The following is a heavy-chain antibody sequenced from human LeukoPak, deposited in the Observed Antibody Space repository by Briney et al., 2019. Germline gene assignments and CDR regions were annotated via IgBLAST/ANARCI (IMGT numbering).Heavy chain of an antibody. D-gene: IGHD2-2*01. CDR2: IYTSGST. J-gene: IGHJ4*02. CDR3: ASQVPSVVVPAFDY. V-gene: IGHV4-4*07. Sequence: PSETLSLTCTVSGGSISSYYWSWIRQPAGKGLEWIGRIYTSGSTNYNPSLKSRVTMSVDTSKNQFSLKLSSVTAADTAVYYCASQVPSVVVPAFDYWGQGTLVTVSS. CDR1: GGSISSYY.